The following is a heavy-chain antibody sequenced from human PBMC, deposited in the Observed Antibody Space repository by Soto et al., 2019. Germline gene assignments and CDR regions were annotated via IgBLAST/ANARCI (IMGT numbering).Heavy chain of an antibody. CDR3: ASFKVNDRELDY. D-gene: IGHD1-1*01. J-gene: IGHJ4*02. CDR2: IYHSGST. V-gene: IGHV4-4*02. Sequence: PSETLSLTCAVSGGSISSSNWWSWVRQPPGKGLEWIGEIYHSGSTNYNPSLKSRVTISVDRSKNQFSLKLSSVTAADTAMYYCASFKVNDRELDYWGQGTLVTVSS. CDR1: GGSISSSNW.